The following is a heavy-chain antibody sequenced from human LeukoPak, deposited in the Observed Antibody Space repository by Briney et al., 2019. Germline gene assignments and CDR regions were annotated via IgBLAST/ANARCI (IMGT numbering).Heavy chain of an antibody. D-gene: IGHD4-17*01. J-gene: IGHJ4*02. CDR3: ATGYGDFRVEGRYFYS. CDR1: DGFITKYD. Sequence: PSGTLSLTCTVSDGFITKYDWSWVRQPPGRGREVVGHVHYGGSTKYNLSRMSGGPTSIDTSKKHFFLKLKSVSAAATAVYYCATGYGDFRVEGRYFYSWGQGTLVTVSS. V-gene: IGHV4-59*01. CDR2: VHYGGST.